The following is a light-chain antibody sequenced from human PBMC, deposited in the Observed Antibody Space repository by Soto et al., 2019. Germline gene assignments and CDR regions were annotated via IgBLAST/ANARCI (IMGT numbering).Light chain of an antibody. Sequence: QSALTQPRSVSGSPGQSVTISCTGTSSDVGGYNYGSWYQQHPGKAPKLMIYDVSKRPSGVPDRFSGSKSGNTASLTISGLQAEDEADYYCCSSAGSYSVVFGGGTKLTVL. CDR2: DVS. J-gene: IGLJ2*01. CDR1: SSDVGGYNY. V-gene: IGLV2-11*01. CDR3: CSSAGSYSVV.